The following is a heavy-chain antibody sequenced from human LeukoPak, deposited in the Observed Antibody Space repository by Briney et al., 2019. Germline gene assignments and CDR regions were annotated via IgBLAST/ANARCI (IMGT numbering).Heavy chain of an antibody. D-gene: IGHD3-9*01. CDR2: ISGSGGST. CDR3: AKDLLYDILTGIRRTLFDY. V-gene: IGHV3-23*01. J-gene: IGHJ4*02. CDR1: GFTFSSYG. Sequence: AGGSLRLSCAASGFTFSSYGMSWVRQAPGKGLEWVSAISGSGGSTYYADSVKGRLTISRDNSKNTLYLQMNSLRAEDTAVYYCAKDLLYDILTGIRRTLFDYWGQGTLVTVSS.